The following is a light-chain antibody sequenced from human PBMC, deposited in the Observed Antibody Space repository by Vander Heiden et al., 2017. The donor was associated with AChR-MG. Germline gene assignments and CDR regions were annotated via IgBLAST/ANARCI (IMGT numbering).Light chain of an antibody. CDR2: GVS. CDR3: SSYTSSSTLV. J-gene: IGLJ3*02. CDR1: SGDVAAYNY. Sequence: QSAPTPPASVSGSPGPSITIFCTGTSGDVAAYNYITWYQQHPGRAPKLIISGVSMRPSGVSNRFSGSKSGNTASLTISGLQAEDEAHYYCSSYTSSSTLVFGGGTKLTVL. V-gene: IGLV2-14*03.